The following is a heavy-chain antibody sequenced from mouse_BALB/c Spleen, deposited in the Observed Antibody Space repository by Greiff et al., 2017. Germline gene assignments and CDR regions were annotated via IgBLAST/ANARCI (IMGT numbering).Heavy chain of an antibody. CDR3: ARRGSPYWYFDV. V-gene: IGHV1-28*01. CDR1: GYSFTSYY. Sequence: EVQLQQSGPELMKPGASVKISCKASGYSFTSYYMHWVKQSHGKSLEWIGYIDPFNGGTSYNQKFKGKATLTVDKSSSTAYMHLSSLTSEDSAVYYCARRGSPYWYFDVWGAGTTVTVSS. J-gene: IGHJ1*01. CDR2: IDPFNGGT.